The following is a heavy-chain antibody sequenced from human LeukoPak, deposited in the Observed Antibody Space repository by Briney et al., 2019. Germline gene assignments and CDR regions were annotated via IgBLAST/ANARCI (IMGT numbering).Heavy chain of an antibody. CDR1: GGSISSYY. CDR2: IYYSGST. CDR3: ARTGLTTVLSDV. J-gene: IGHJ6*04. V-gene: IGHV4-59*01. Sequence: SETLSLTCTVSGGSISSYYWSWIRQPPGKGLEWIGYIYYSGSTNYNPSLKSRVTISVDTSKNQFSLKLSSVTAADTAVYYCARTGLTTVLSDVWGKGTTVTVSS. D-gene: IGHD4-11*01.